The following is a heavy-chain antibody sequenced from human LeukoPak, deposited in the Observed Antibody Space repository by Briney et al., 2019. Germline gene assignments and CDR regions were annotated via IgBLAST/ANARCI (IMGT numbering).Heavy chain of an antibody. Sequence: PSETLSLTCTASGGSISSYYWSWIRQPPGKGLEWIGYIYYSGSTNYNPSLKSRVTISVDTSKNQFSLKLSSVAAADTAVYYCASCSGWYASSSFDIWGQGTMVTVSS. D-gene: IGHD6-19*01. J-gene: IGHJ3*02. V-gene: IGHV4-59*01. CDR3: ASCSGWYASSSFDI. CDR1: GGSISSYY. CDR2: IYYSGST.